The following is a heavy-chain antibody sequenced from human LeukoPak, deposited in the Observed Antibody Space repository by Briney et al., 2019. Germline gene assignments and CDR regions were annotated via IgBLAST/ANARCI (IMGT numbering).Heavy chain of an antibody. Sequence: GGSLRLSCAASGFTFSSYWMHWVRQAPGKGLVWVSRINSDGSSTSYADSVKGRFTISRDNAKNTMYLQTNSLRAEDTAVYYCARDRGEWVGYDSSGDFDYWGQGTLVTVSS. D-gene: IGHD3-22*01. CDR3: ARDRGEWVGYDSSGDFDY. CDR2: INSDGSST. V-gene: IGHV3-74*01. J-gene: IGHJ4*02. CDR1: GFTFSSYW.